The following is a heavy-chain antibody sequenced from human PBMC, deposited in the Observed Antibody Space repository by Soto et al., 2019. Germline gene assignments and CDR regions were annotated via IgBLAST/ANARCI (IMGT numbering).Heavy chain of an antibody. CDR3: ARDPTAPGIRVRYCSGGSGYLDP. CDR1: GYTFTSYG. D-gene: IGHD2-15*01. Sequence: QVQLVQSGAEVKKPGASVKVSCKASGYTFTSYGISWVRQAPGQGLEWMGWISAYNGNTNYAQKLQGRGTMTTATSTSTTYMELRSVRSDDTAVYYCARDPTAPGIRVRYCSGGSGYLDPWGQGTQDTVSS. J-gene: IGHJ5*02. V-gene: IGHV1-18*01. CDR2: ISAYNGNT.